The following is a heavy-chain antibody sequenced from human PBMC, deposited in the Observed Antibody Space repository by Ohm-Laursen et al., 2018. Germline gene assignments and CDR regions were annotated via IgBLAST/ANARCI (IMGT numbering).Heavy chain of an antibody. CDR1: RFTFSSYG. Sequence: SLRLSCAASRFTFSSYGMHWVRQAPGKGLEWVAVISYDGSNKYYADSVKGRFTISRDNAKNSLYLQMNSLRAEDTAVYYCAGAPWGAFDIWGQGTMVTVSS. CDR3: AGAPWGAFDI. CDR2: ISYDGSNK. V-gene: IGHV3-30*03. J-gene: IGHJ3*02. D-gene: IGHD7-27*01.